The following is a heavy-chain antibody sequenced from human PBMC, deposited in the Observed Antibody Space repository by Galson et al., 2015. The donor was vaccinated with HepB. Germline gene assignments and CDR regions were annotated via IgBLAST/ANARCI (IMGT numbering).Heavy chain of an antibody. V-gene: IGHV3-15*01. CDR3: TTDALTLAVVVGDDAFDI. J-gene: IGHJ3*02. CDR1: GFTFSDAW. D-gene: IGHD2-15*01. Sequence: SLRLSCAASGFTFSDAWMSWVRQAPGKGLEWIGRTKSKTDGGTTDYAATVKGRFTISRDDSKNTLFLQMNGLKTEDTAVYHCTTDALTLAVVVGDDAFDIWGQGTMVTVSS. CDR2: TKSKTDGGTT.